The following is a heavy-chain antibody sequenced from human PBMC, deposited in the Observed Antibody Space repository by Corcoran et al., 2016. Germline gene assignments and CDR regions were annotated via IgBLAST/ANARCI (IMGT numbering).Heavy chain of an antibody. CDR3: AKDQGRIQLWLGSFDY. V-gene: IGHV3-30*18. J-gene: IGHJ4*02. CDR1: GFTFSSYG. D-gene: IGHD5-18*01. CDR2: ISYDGSNK. Sequence: QVQLVESGGGVVQPGRSLRLSCAASGFTFSSYGMHWVRQAPGKGLAWVAVISYDGSNKYYADSVKGRFTISRDNSKNTLYLQMNSLRAEDTAVYYCAKDQGRIQLWLGSFDYWGQGTLVTVSS.